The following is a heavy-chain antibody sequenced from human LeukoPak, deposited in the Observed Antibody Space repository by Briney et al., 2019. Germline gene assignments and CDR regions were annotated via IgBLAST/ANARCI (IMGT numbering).Heavy chain of an antibody. D-gene: IGHD2-21*02. CDR3: AKAPSAYCGGDCFSAYMDV. Sequence: PSETLSLTCTVSGGSISSYYWSWIRQPPGKGLEWIGYIYYSGSTNYNPSLKSRVTISVDTSKNQFSLKPSSVTAADTAVYYCAKAPSAYCGGDCFSAYMDVWGKGTTVTVSS. CDR2: IYYSGST. J-gene: IGHJ6*03. V-gene: IGHV4-59*01. CDR1: GGSISSYY.